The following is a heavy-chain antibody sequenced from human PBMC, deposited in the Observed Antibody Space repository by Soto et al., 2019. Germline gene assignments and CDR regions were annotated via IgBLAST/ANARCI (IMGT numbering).Heavy chain of an antibody. V-gene: IGHV4-39*01. CDR3: ERHPARKDWFDP. J-gene: IGHJ5*02. Sequence: SETLSLTCTVSGGPISIDNYYWDWIRQPPGKGLEWIGNIYYSGTTYYNPSLRGRITMSVDTSKNQFSLKLSSVTAADTAVYYCERHPARKDWFDPWGQGTLVTVSS. CDR2: IYYSGTT. CDR1: GGPISIDNYY.